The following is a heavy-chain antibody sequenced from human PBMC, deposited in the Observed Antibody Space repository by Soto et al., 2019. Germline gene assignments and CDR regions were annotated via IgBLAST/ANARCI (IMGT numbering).Heavy chain of an antibody. Sequence: SETLSLTCNVSNGSISSSGYYRSWIRQHPGQGLEWIGYIYYSGSTYYNPSLKSRVTISVDTSKNQFSLKLGSVTAADTAMYYCAGGSSKSWFDPWGQGTLVTVSS. CDR1: NGSISSSGYY. D-gene: IGHD6-6*01. CDR3: AGGSSKSWFDP. J-gene: IGHJ5*02. V-gene: IGHV4-31*03. CDR2: IYYSGST.